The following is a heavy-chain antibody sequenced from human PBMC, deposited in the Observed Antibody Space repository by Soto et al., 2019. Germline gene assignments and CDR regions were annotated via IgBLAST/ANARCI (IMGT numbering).Heavy chain of an antibody. CDR3: AREVLWSRYFDY. CDR1: GFIFSNYV. CDR2: MSYDGTTK. J-gene: IGHJ4*02. D-gene: IGHD3-10*01. V-gene: IGHV3-30-3*01. Sequence: WGSLRLSCAASGFIFSNYVMYWVRQAPGKGLEWVAFMSYDGTTKSYADTVKGRFTISRDNSQNTLYLQMNSLRPEDTGVYYCAREVLWSRYFDYWGQGTLVTVSS.